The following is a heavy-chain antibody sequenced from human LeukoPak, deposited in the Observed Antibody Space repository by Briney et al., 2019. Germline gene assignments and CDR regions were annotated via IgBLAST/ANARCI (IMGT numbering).Heavy chain of an antibody. Sequence: PSETLSLTCSVSGGSISGSSYYWGWIRQPPGKGLELIASLYYSGSTYYNPSLKSRVTISVDTSKNQFSLNLSSVTAADTAVYYCARHYYDRTGYYYFDYWGQGTLVTVSS. J-gene: IGHJ4*02. CDR3: ARHYYDRTGYYYFDY. CDR2: LYYSGST. V-gene: IGHV4-39*01. D-gene: IGHD3-22*01. CDR1: GGSISGSSYY.